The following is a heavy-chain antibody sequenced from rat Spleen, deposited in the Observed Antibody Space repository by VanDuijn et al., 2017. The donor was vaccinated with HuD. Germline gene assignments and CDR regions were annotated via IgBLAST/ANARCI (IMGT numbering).Heavy chain of an antibody. CDR1: GFSLTSYS. D-gene: IGHD1-2*01. CDR3: ARGGYGSYIYGFLDY. Sequence: QVQLKESGPGLVQPSQTLSLTCPVSGFSLTSYSVHWVRQPTGKGLEWMGLIWTGGSTDYNSALNSRLSISRDASKSQVFLTMNSLQTEDIATYYCARGGYGSYIYGFLDYWGQGVMVTVSS. J-gene: IGHJ2*01. CDR2: IWTGGST. V-gene: IGHV2-30*01.